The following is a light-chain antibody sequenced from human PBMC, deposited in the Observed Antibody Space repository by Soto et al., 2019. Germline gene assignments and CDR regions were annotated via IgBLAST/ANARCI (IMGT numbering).Light chain of an antibody. CDR3: QQYDSYSWT. Sequence: TQSPGTLSLSPGERVTLSCRASQSISSTYLAWYQQKPGKAPKFLMYDVSTLESGVPLRFSGSGSGTEFTLTINSLQPDDFATYYCQQYDSYSWTFDQGTKVDI. V-gene: IGKV1-5*01. CDR2: DVS. J-gene: IGKJ1*01. CDR1: QSISSTY.